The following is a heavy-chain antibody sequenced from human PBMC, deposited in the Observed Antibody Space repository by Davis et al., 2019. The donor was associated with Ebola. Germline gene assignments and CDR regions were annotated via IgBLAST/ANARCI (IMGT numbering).Heavy chain of an antibody. J-gene: IGHJ6*02. CDR1: GFTFNKYW. CDR2: ISSDGGIT. D-gene: IGHD6-19*01. CDR3: AKDLGQWLVRGMDV. Sequence: GESLKISCAASGFTFNKYWMHWVRQAPGKGLVYVSRISSDGGITSYADSVKGRFTISRDNSKNTLYLQMNSLRAEDTAVYYCAKDLGQWLVRGMDVWGQGTTVTVSS. V-gene: IGHV3-74*01.